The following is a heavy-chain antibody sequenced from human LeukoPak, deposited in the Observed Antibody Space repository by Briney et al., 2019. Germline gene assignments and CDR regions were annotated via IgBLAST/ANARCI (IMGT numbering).Heavy chain of an antibody. D-gene: IGHD2-2*01. CDR2: ISWDGGST. CDR3: AKDIGYCSSTSCYYYYMDV. V-gene: IGHV3-43D*03. CDR1: GFTFDDYA. J-gene: IGHJ6*03. Sequence: GGSLRLSCAASGFTFDDYAMHWVHQAPGKGLEWVSLISWDGGSTYADSVKGRFTISRDNSKNSLYLQMNSLRAEDTALYYCAKDIGYCSSTSCYYYYMDVWGKGTTVTVSS.